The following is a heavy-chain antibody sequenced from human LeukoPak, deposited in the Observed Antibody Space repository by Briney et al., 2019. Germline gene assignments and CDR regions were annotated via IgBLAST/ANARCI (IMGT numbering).Heavy chain of an antibody. CDR1: GFTFSSYW. CDR3: AREPRYYDSSGYYGSWFDP. J-gene: IGHJ5*02. V-gene: IGHV3-7*01. Sequence: GGSLRLSCAASGFTFSSYWMGWVRQAPGKGLEWVANIKQDGSEKYYVDSVKGRFTISRDNAKNSLYLQMNSLRAEDTAVYYCAREPRYYDSSGYYGSWFDPWGQGTLVTVSS. CDR2: IKQDGSEK. D-gene: IGHD3-22*01.